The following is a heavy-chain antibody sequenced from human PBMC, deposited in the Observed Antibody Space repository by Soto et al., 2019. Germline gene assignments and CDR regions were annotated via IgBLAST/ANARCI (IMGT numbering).Heavy chain of an antibody. CDR1: VGSISGYY. CDR3: ARDLWGYCGTDCYPLDV. V-gene: IGHV4-59*01. CDR2: MYNTGST. D-gene: IGHD2-21*02. Sequence: SETLSLTCTVSVGSISGYYWSWIRQPPGKGLEWIGYMYNTGSTVYNPSFKSRVTISVDTSKNQFSLKLNSVTVADTAVYYCARDLWGYCGTDCYPLDVWGQGTTVT. J-gene: IGHJ6*02.